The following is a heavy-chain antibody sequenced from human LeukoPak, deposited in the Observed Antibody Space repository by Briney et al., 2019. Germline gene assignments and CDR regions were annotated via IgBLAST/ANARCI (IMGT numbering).Heavy chain of an antibody. J-gene: IGHJ4*02. CDR3: ASRYCSGGSRYFDY. D-gene: IGHD2-15*01. V-gene: IGHV3-11*04. CDR1: GFTFSDYY. CDR2: ISSSGSTI. Sequence: PGGSLRLSCAASGFTFSDYYMSWIRQAPGKGLEWVSYISSSGSTIYYADSVKGRFTISRDNAKNSLYLQMNSLRAEDTAVYYCASRYCSGGSRYFDYWGQGTLVTVSS.